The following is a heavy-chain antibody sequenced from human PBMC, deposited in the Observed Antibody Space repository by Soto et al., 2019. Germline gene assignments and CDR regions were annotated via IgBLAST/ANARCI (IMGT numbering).Heavy chain of an antibody. V-gene: IGHV4-39*01. CDR3: AKWSYLDY. D-gene: IGHD3-3*01. J-gene: IGHJ4*02. Sequence: PSETLSLTCIVSGGSLSSSYYFWGWIRQPPGKGLEWIGTIYYNGSTYYTPSLKSRVTISLDTSKNQFSLKLSSVTADDTAIYYCAKWSYLDYWGQGTRVTVSS. CDR2: IYYNGST. CDR1: GGSLSSSYYF.